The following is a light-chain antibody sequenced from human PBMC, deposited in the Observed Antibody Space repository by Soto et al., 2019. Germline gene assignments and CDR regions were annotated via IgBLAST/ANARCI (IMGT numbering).Light chain of an antibody. V-gene: IGKV1-33*01. J-gene: IGKJ2*03. CDR3: QQYDNLPG. CDR2: DAS. Sequence: DIQMTQSPSSLSASVGDRVTITCQASQDISNYLNWYQQKPGKAPKLLIYDASKLETGVPSRFSGSGSGTDFPFTISSLQPEDIATYYCQQYDNLPGFGQGTKLEIK. CDR1: QDISNY.